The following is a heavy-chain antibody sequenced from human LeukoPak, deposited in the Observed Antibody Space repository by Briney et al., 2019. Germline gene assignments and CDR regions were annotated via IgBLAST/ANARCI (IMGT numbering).Heavy chain of an antibody. CDR2: IGSSGGGI. D-gene: IGHD3-9*01. CDR1: GFTFSTYT. V-gene: IGHV3-23*01. J-gene: IGHJ4*02. CDR3: ARGEIDILTGLSDY. Sequence: PGGSLRLSCAASGFTFSTYTMYWVRHPPGKRLEWVSIIGSSGGGIHYADSVKGRFTISRDNSKNTLYLQMNSLRAEDTAVYYCARGEIDILTGLSDYWGQGTLVTVSS.